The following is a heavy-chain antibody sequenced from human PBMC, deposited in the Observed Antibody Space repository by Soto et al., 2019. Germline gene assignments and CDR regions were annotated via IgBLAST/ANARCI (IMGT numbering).Heavy chain of an antibody. CDR1: GGSISSYY. CDR2: IYYSGST. Sequence: QVQLQESGPGLVKPSETLSLTCTVSGGSISSYYWSWIRQPPGKGLEWLGYIYYSGSTNYNPSLKSRVTISVDTSKNRFSLKLSSVTAADTAVYYCARDTRTSSGWYASFYYGMDVWGQGTTVTVSS. V-gene: IGHV4-59*01. J-gene: IGHJ6*02. D-gene: IGHD6-19*01. CDR3: ARDTRTSSGWYASFYYGMDV.